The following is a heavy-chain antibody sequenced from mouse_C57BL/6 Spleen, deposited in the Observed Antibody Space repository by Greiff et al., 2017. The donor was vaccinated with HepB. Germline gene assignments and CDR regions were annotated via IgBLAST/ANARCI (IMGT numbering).Heavy chain of an antibody. CDR2: ISDGGSYT. Sequence: EVQLVESGGGLVKPGGSLKLSCAASGFTFSSYAMSWVRQTPEKRLEWVATISDGGSYTYYPDNVKGRFTISRDNAKNNLYLQMSHLKSEDTAMYYCARDGGYSRYFDYWGQGTTLTVSS. CDR1: GFTFSSYA. D-gene: IGHD2-12*01. CDR3: ARDGGYSRYFDY. J-gene: IGHJ2*01. V-gene: IGHV5-4*01.